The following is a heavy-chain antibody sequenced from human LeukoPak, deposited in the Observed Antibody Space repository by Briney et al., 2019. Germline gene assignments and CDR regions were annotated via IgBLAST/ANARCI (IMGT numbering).Heavy chain of an antibody. Sequence: PSETLSLTCSVSGGSVSSYYWSWIRQSPGKGLEWIGYIHNSGRTNYNPSLKSRVTGFVDTSKNQVSLRLSSVTAADTAVYYCARLSQGSYSSGWSAPIPIWGQGTMVTVSS. J-gene: IGHJ3*02. CDR3: ARLSQGSYSSGWSAPIPI. CDR2: IHNSGRT. V-gene: IGHV4-4*08. CDR1: GGSVSSYY. D-gene: IGHD6-19*01.